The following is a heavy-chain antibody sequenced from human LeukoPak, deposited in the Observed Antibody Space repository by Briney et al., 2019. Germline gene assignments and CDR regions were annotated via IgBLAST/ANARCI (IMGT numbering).Heavy chain of an antibody. V-gene: IGHV4-30-4*08. CDR1: GGSISSDDYY. Sequence: SETLSLTCTVSGGSISSDDYYWTWIRQPPGKGLEWIGYMYYSGSTYYNPSLKSRVTISVDTSKNQFSLKLTSVTAADTAVYYCARTSRIAAPGRIPDWGQGTLVTVSS. CDR2: MYYSGST. D-gene: IGHD6-13*01. CDR3: ARTSRIAAPGRIPD. J-gene: IGHJ4*02.